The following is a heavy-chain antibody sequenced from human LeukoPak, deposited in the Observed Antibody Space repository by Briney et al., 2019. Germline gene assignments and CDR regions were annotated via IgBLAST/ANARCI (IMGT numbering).Heavy chain of an antibody. D-gene: IGHD3-22*01. V-gene: IGHV3-9*01. CDR3: ARETYYYDSSGYYGY. CDR2: ISWNSGSI. Sequence: GGSLRLSCAASGFTFDDYAMHWVRQAPGKGLEWVSGISWNSGSIGYADSVKGRFTISRDNAKNSLYLQMNSLRAEDTAVYYCARETYYYDSSGYYGYWGQGTLVTVSS. J-gene: IGHJ4*02. CDR1: GFTFDDYA.